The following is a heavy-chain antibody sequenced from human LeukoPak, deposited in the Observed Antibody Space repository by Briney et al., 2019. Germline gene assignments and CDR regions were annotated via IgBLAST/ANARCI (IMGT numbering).Heavy chain of an antibody. CDR2: IWFEGSNK. D-gene: IGHD3-10*01. J-gene: IGHJ4*02. Sequence: GGSLRLSCAASGFTFSNYGMHWVRQAPGKGLEWVAVIWFEGSNKYYADSVKGRFTISRDTSNNTLYLQMNSLRAEDTAVYYCARDLSYLRLDYWGQGTLVTVSS. V-gene: IGHV3-33*01. CDR1: GFTFSNYG. CDR3: ARDLSYLRLDY.